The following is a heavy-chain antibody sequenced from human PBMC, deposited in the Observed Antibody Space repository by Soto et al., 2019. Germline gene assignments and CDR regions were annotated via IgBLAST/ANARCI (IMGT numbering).Heavy chain of an antibody. CDR1: GITFSSKS. Sequence: SVKLRSNASGITFSSKSISWLQHEHGKGLEWMVGIIPIFGTANYAQKFQGRVTITADESTSTAYMELSSLRSEDTAVYYCASYLTTGSNLRYYYSVTDFLVQGTTVTGSS. J-gene: IGHJ6*02. CDR2: IIPIFGTA. D-gene: IGHD1-1*01. V-gene: IGHV1-69*01. CDR3: ASYLTTGSNLRYYYSVTDF.